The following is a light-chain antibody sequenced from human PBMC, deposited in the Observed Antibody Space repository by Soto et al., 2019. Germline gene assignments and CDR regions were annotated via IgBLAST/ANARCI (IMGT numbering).Light chain of an antibody. V-gene: IGLV1-40*01. CDR2: GND. CDR3: QSYDSSLSAVV. CDR1: SSNIGPSFD. Sequence: QSVLTQPPSVSGAPGQRVTISCTGSSSNIGPSFDVHWYQHLPGTAPQLLIYGNDNRPSGVPHRFSGSKSGTSASLAITGLQAEDEADYYCQSYDSSLSAVVFGGGTKVTVL. J-gene: IGLJ2*01.